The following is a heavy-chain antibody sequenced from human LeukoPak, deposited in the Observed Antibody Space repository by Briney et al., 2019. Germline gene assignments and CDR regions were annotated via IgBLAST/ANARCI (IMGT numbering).Heavy chain of an antibody. CDR1: GGSISRTSYY. Sequence: PSETLSLTCTVSGGSISRTSYYWAWIRQPPGKGLEWIGSIYYSGSTYYNPSLKSRVTISVDTSKNHFSLKLSSVIAADTAVYYCAIVSAAGSIDWFDPWGQGTLVTVSS. V-gene: IGHV4-39*02. CDR2: IYYSGST. J-gene: IGHJ5*02. CDR3: AIVSAAGSIDWFDP. D-gene: IGHD6-13*01.